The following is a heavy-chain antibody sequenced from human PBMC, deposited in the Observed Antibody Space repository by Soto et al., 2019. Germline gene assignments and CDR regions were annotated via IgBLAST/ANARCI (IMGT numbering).Heavy chain of an antibody. V-gene: IGHV1-69*04. D-gene: IGHD5-12*01. CDR2: TIPLLNVA. J-gene: IGHJ4*02. Sequence: PSVKVSCKTSGYTFTAYDIYWVRQAPGQGLEWMGRTIPLLNVADYAQDFQGRLTITADRPTSTTYMELTSLTSKDTAVYYCARDSPIGSTFSGYDAIDSWGQGTLVTVSS. CDR3: ARDSPIGSTFSGYDAIDS. CDR1: GYTFTAYD.